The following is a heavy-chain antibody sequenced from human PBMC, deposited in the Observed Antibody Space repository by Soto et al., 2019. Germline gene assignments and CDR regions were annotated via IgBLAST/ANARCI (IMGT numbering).Heavy chain of an antibody. J-gene: IGHJ3*02. CDR3: ATVQCYDFWSCCGAFDI. D-gene: IGHD3-3*01. CDR2: ISAYNGNT. V-gene: IGHV1-18*01. Sequence: GASVKVSCKASGYTFTSYGISWVRQAPGQGLEWMGWISAYNGNTNYAQKLQGRVTMTTDTSTSTAYMELRSLRSDDTAVYYCATVQCYDFWSCCGAFDIWGQGTMVTVS. CDR1: GYTFTSYG.